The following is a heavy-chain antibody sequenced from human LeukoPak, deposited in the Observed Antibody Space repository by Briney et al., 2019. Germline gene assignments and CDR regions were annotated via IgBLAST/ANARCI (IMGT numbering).Heavy chain of an antibody. CDR3: ARMFSSGSMAIVY. CDR2: TYYSGST. D-gene: IGHD6-19*01. CDR1: GGSISSYY. Sequence: SETLSLTCTVSGGSISSYYWSWIRQPPGKGLEWIGYTYYSGSTNYNPSLKSRVIISVDMSKNQFSLKLSSVTAADTAVYYCARMFSSGSMAIVYWGQGTLVTVSS. J-gene: IGHJ4*02. V-gene: IGHV4-59*01.